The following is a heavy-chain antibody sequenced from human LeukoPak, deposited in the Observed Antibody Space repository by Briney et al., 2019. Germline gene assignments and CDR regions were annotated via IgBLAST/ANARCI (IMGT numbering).Heavy chain of an antibody. J-gene: IGHJ4*02. CDR1: GGSFSGYY. CDR3: ARKAIFGVVIILYYFDY. CDR2: INHSGST. V-gene: IGHV4-34*01. D-gene: IGHD3-3*01. Sequence: PSETLSLTCAVYGGSFSGYYWSWIRQPPGKGLEWIGEINHSGSTNYNPSLKSRVTISVDTSKNQFSLKLSSVTAADTAVYYCARKAIFGVVIILYYFDYRGQGTLVTVSS.